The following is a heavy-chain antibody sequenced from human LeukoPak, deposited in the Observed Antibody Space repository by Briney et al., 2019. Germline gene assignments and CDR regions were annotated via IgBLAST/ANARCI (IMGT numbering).Heavy chain of an antibody. CDR1: GFTFSSYS. Sequence: GGSLRLSCAASGFTFSSYSMNWVRQAPGKGLEWVSYISSSSSTIYYADSVKGRFTISRDNAQNSLYLQMDSLRDEDTAVYYCARSGFWSGYYHFDYWGQGTLVTVSS. CDR3: ARSGFWSGYYHFDY. V-gene: IGHV3-48*02. D-gene: IGHD3-3*01. CDR2: ISSSSSTI. J-gene: IGHJ4*02.